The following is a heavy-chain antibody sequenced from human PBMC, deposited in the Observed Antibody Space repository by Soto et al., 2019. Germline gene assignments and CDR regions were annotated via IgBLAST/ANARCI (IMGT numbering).Heavy chain of an antibody. CDR2: INHSGST. Sequence: QVQLQQWGAGLLKPSETLSLTCAVYGGSFSGYYWSWIRQPPGKGREWIGEINHSGSTNYNPSLKSRDTISLDTYKNQFALKLSSVTAADTAGYYCARGSMVRGVIMNYYYGMDVWGQGTTVTVSS. CDR1: GGSFSGYY. J-gene: IGHJ6*02. CDR3: ARGSMVRGVIMNYYYGMDV. V-gene: IGHV4-34*01. D-gene: IGHD3-10*01.